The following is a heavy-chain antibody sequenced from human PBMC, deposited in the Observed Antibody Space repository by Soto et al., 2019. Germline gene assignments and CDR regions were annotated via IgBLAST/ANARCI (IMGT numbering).Heavy chain of an antibody. D-gene: IGHD3-10*01. CDR3: ARDRDGSGSYYNNWFDP. Sequence: ASVKVSCKASRYTFTGYYMHWVRQAPGQGLEWMGWINPNSGGTNYAQKFQGWVTMTRDTSISTAYMELSRLRSDDTAVYYCARDRDGSGSYYNNWFDPWGQGTLVTVSS. CDR1: RYTFTGYY. V-gene: IGHV1-2*04. CDR2: INPNSGGT. J-gene: IGHJ5*02.